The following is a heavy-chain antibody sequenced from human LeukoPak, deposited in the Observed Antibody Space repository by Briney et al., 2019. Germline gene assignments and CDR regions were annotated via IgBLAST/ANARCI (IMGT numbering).Heavy chain of an antibody. CDR1: GGSISSHY. J-gene: IGHJ4*02. CDR3: ARDSGSYPLGYFDY. D-gene: IGHD1-26*01. CDR2: IYYSGST. Sequence: SETLSLTCTVSGGSISSHYWSWIRQPPGKGLEWIGYIYYSGSTNYNPSLKSRVTISVDTSKNQFSLKLTSVTAADTAVYYCARDSGSYPLGYFDYWGQGTVVTVSS. V-gene: IGHV4-59*11.